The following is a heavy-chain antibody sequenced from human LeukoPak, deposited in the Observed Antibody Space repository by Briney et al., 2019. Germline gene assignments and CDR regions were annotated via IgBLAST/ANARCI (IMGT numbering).Heavy chain of an antibody. CDR2: IWYDGSNK. Sequence: GRSLRLSCAASGFTFSSYGMHWVRQAPGKGLEWVAVIWYDGSNKYYADSVKGRFTISRDNSKNTLYLQMNSLRAEDTAVYYCAKANPGLRLGELHYYFDYWGQGTLVTVSS. J-gene: IGHJ4*02. V-gene: IGHV3-33*06. CDR1: GFTFSSYG. CDR3: AKANPGLRLGELHYYFDY. D-gene: IGHD3-16*01.